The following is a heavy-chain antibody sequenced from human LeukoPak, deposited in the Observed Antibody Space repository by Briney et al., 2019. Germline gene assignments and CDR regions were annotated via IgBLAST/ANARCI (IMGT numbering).Heavy chain of an antibody. V-gene: IGHV3-21*01. Sequence: PGGSLRLSCAASGFTFSSYSMNWVRQAPGKGLEWVSSISSSSSYIYYADSVKGRFTISRDNAKNSLYLQMNSLRAEDTAVYYCARYGYFDWFRADYYYYYMDVWGKGTTATISS. D-gene: IGHD3-9*01. CDR3: ARYGYFDWFRADYYYYYMDV. J-gene: IGHJ6*03. CDR1: GFTFSSYS. CDR2: ISSSSSYI.